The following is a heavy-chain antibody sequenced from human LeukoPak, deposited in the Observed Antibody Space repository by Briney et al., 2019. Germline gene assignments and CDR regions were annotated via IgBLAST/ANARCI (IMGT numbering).Heavy chain of an antibody. D-gene: IGHD3-10*01. CDR3: ARESVLLWFGFDY. J-gene: IGHJ4*02. CDR1: GFTFSSYW. Sequence: GSLRLSCAASGFTFSSYWMSWVRQAPGEGLEWVANIKQDGSEKYYVDSVKGRFTISRDNAKNSLYLQMNSLRAEDTAVYYCARESVLLWFGFDYWGQGTLVTVSS. CDR2: IKQDGSEK. V-gene: IGHV3-7*01.